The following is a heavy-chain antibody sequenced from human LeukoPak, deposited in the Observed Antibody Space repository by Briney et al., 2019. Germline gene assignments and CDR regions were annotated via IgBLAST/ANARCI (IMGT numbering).Heavy chain of an antibody. Sequence: SETLSLXCTVSGLSISSYYWSWIRQPPGKGLEWIGYIYYSGSTNYNPSLKSRVTISVDTSKNQFSLKLNSVTAADTAVYYCARSGLPTVAAKFDFWGQGTLVTVSS. CDR1: GLSISSYY. CDR2: IYYSGST. CDR3: ARSGLPTVAAKFDF. D-gene: IGHD2-15*01. V-gene: IGHV4-59*01. J-gene: IGHJ4*02.